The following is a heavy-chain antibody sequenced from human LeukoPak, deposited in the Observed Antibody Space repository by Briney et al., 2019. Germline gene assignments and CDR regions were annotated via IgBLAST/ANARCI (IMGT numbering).Heavy chain of an antibody. Sequence: PGGSLRLSCAASGFTFRNYAMHWVRQTPGKGLEWVTVISHDESNEYYADSVKGRFTISRDNSKNTLYLQMNSLRAEDTAVYYCARDGIAVAVYWGQGTLVTVSS. CDR3: ARDGIAVAVY. CDR1: GFTFRNYA. D-gene: IGHD6-19*01. CDR2: ISHDESNE. V-gene: IGHV3-30-3*01. J-gene: IGHJ4*02.